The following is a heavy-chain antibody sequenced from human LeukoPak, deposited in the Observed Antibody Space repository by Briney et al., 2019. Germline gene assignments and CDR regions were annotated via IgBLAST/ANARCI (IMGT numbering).Heavy chain of an antibody. V-gene: IGHV3-30*18. Sequence: PGGSLRLSCAASGFTFSSYGMHWVRQAPGKGLEWVAVISYDGSNKYYADSVKGRFTISRDNSKNTLHLQMNSLRAEDTAVYYCAKVAFYDSSDYWGQGTLVTVSS. J-gene: IGHJ4*02. CDR3: AKVAFYDSSDY. CDR1: GFTFSSYG. D-gene: IGHD3-22*01. CDR2: ISYDGSNK.